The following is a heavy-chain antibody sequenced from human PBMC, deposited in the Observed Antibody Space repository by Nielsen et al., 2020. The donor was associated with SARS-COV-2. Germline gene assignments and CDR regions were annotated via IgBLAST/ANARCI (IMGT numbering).Heavy chain of an antibody. CDR3: ARMDGGGGVTALFDY. CDR2: LYYSEST. D-gene: IGHD3-16*01. J-gene: IGHJ4*02. Sequence: SETLSLTCTVSGGSISNYYWSWVRQPPGKGLEWIGYLYYSESTNYNPSLRSRVTISLDTSKNQFSLNLSSVTAADTAVYYCARMDGGGGVTALFDYWGQGTLVTVSS. CDR1: GGSISNYY. V-gene: IGHV4-59*01.